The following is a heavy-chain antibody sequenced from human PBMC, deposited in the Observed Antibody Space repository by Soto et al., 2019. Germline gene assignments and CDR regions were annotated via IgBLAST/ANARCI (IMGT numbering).Heavy chain of an antibody. CDR1: GGTFSSYA. CDR2: IIPIFGTA. V-gene: IGHV1-69*13. Sequence: SVKVSCKASGGTFSSYAISWVRQAPGQGLEWMGGIIPIFGTANYAQKFQGRVTITADESTSTAYMELSSLRSEDTAVYYCARSRGVVPAAMIRYYYYGMDVWGQGTTVTVSS. CDR3: ARSRGVVPAAMIRYYYYGMDV. J-gene: IGHJ6*02. D-gene: IGHD2-2*01.